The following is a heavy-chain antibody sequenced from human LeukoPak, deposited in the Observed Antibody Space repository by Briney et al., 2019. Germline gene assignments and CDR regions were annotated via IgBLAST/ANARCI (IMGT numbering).Heavy chain of an antibody. CDR3: ARASFGGVVGFDY. CDR2: IYSGGST. Sequence: PGGSLRLSCAASGFTFSNYGMHWVRQAPGKGLEWVSVIYSGGSTYYADSVKGRFTISRDNSKNTLYLQMNSLRAEDTPVYYCARASFGGVVGFDYWGQGTLVTVSS. V-gene: IGHV3-66*01. CDR1: GFTFSNYG. J-gene: IGHJ4*02. D-gene: IGHD3-16*01.